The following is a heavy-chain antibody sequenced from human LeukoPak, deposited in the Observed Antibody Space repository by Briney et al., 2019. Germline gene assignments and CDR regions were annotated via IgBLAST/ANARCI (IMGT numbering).Heavy chain of an antibody. CDR3: ARHPRGTSHQLVNPDI. Sequence: SETLSLTCSVSGGSLSSNTYYWGWIRQPPGEGLEWIGSIYYSGSIYYSPSLKSRVTISVDTSNNQFSLKLTSLTAADTAVYYCARHPRGTSHQLVNPDIWGQGAPVTVSS. CDR2: IYYSGSI. D-gene: IGHD6-13*01. J-gene: IGHJ4*02. V-gene: IGHV4-39*01. CDR1: GGSLSSNTYY.